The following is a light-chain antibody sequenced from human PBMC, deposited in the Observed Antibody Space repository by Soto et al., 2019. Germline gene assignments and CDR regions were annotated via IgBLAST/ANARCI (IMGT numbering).Light chain of an antibody. CDR3: QHYSSSPAGLTYT. Sequence: EIVLTQSPGTLSLSPGERATLSCRASQSVINNYLAWYQQKPGQAPRLLVFGASSRATGIPHRFSGSGSGTDFTLSISRLEPEDVAIYYCQHYSSSPAGLTYTFGQGTKLEIK. J-gene: IGKJ2*01. V-gene: IGKV3-20*01. CDR2: GAS. CDR1: QSVINNY.